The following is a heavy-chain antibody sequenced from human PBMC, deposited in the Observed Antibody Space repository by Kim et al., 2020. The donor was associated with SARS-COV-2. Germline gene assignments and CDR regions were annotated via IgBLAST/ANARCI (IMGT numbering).Heavy chain of an antibody. CDR2: INTNSGNP. J-gene: IGHJ2*01. CDR1: GYTFSRYA. Sequence: ASVKVSCKASGYTFSRYAMNWVRQAPGQGLEWMGWINTNSGNPTYAQGFTGRFVFSLDTSVSTAYLQINSLKVEDTAVYYCARTGLSSGTSVHLRYFDHWGRGTLVTVSS. V-gene: IGHV7-4-1*02. D-gene: IGHD1-1*01. CDR3: ARTGLSSGTSVHLRYFDH.